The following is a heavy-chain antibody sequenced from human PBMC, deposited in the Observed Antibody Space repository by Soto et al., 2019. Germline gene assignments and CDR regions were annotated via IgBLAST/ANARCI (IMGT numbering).Heavy chain of an antibody. V-gene: IGHV4-34*01. CDR2: INHSGST. D-gene: IGHD3-16*01. CDR3: ARGRLLRAYNWFDP. Sequence: SETLSLTCAVYGGSFSGYYWSWIRQPPGKGLEWIGEINHSGSTNYNPSLKSRVTISVDTSKNQFSLKLSSVTAADTAVYYCARGRLLRAYNWFDPWGQGTLVTVSS. J-gene: IGHJ5*02. CDR1: GGSFSGYY.